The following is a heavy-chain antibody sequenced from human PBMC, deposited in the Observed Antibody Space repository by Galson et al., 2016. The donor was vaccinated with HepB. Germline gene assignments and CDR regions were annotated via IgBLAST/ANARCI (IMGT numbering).Heavy chain of an antibody. J-gene: IGHJ6*03. CDR1: GGSITRGGDY. D-gene: IGHD3-10*01. CDR2: IYYSGST. CDR3: ARGIRDASDYSYYYIDV. V-gene: IGHV4-31*03. Sequence: TLSLTCTVSGGSITRGGDYWSWIRQYPGKGLEWIGYIYYSGSTYYNPSLKSRVSLLIDTSQMQFSLGLYSVTAADTAVYYCARGIRDASDYSYYYIDVWGKGTTVTVSS.